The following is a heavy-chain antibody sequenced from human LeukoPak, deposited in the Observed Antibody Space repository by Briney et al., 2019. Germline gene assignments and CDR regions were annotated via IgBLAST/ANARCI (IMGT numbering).Heavy chain of an antibody. CDR2: INPNSGGT. CDR1: GYTFTGYY. D-gene: IGHD3-3*01. J-gene: IGHJ4*02. Sequence: ASVKVSCKASGYTFTGYYMHWVRQAPGQGLEWMGWINPNSGGTNYARKFQGRVTMTRDTSISTAYMELSRLRSDDTAVYYCARDVNYDFWSGHLDYWGQGTLVTVSS. CDR3: ARDVNYDFWSGHLDY. V-gene: IGHV1-2*02.